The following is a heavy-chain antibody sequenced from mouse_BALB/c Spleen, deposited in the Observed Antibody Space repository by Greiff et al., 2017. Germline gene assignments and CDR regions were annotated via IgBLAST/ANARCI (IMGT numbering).Heavy chain of an antibody. CDR1: GFTFSSYA. J-gene: IGHJ2*01. V-gene: IGHV5-9-4*01. CDR3: ARNRYDAGDFDY. D-gene: IGHD2-14*01. Sequence: DVKLVESGGGLVKPGGSLKLSCAASGFTFSSYAMSWVRQSPEKRLEWVAEISSGGSYTYYPDTVTGRFTISRDNAKNTLYLEMSSLRSEDTAMYYCARNRYDAGDFDYWGQGTTLTVSS. CDR2: ISSGGSYT.